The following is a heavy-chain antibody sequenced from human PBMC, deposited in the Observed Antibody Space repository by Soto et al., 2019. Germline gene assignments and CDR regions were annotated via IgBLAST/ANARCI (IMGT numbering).Heavy chain of an antibody. CDR2: ITYDGGSK. CDR3: ARHKFYGDPYYFDY. CDR1: GFTFSSYA. J-gene: IGHJ4*02. Sequence: PGGSLRLSCAASGFTFSSYAMSWVRQAPGKGLEWVAVITYDGGSKYYADSVKGRFTIARDNSRNTLYLQMSSLRAEDTAVYYCARHKFYGDPYYFDYWGQGTLVTVSS. V-gene: IGHV3-30*03. D-gene: IGHD4-17*01.